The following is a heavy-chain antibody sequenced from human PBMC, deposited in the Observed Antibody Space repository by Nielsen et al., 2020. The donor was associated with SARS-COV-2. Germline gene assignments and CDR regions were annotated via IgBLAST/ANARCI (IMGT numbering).Heavy chain of an antibody. J-gene: IGHJ4*02. CDR1: GGSISSSSYY. CDR3: ARGRGPVGVRIGYCSGGSCYRKHFDY. D-gene: IGHD2-15*01. CDR2: IYYSGST. Sequence: SETLSLTCTVSGGSISSSSYYWGWIRQPPGKGLEWIGSIYYSGSTYYNPSLKSRVTISVDTSKNQFSLKLSSVTAADTAVYYCARGRGPVGVRIGYCSGGSCYRKHFDYWGQGTLVTASS. V-gene: IGHV4-39*01.